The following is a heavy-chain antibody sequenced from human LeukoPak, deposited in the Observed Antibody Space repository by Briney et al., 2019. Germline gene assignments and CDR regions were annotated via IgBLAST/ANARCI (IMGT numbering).Heavy chain of an antibody. Sequence: GASVKVSCKASGYTFTSYDINWVRQATGQGLGWMGWMNPNSGNTGYAQKFQGRVTMTRNTSISKAYMELSSLRSEDTAVYYCARRRGYYDSNGYLAYWGQGTLVTVSS. CDR2: MNPNSGNT. CDR1: GYTFTSYD. CDR3: ARRRGYYDSNGYLAY. D-gene: IGHD3-22*01. J-gene: IGHJ4*02. V-gene: IGHV1-8*01.